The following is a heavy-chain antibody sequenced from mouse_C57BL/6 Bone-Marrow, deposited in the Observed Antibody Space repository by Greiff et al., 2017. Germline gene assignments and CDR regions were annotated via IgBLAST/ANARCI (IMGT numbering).Heavy chain of an antibody. CDR2: IYPRSGNT. V-gene: IGHV1-81*01. D-gene: IGHD2-1*01. CDR1: GYTFTSYG. CDR3: ARRGDLLWYPWFAY. J-gene: IGHJ3*01. Sequence: QVQLQQSGAELARPGASVKLSCKASGYTFTSYGISWVKQRTGQGLEWIGEIYPRSGNTYYNEKFKGKATLTADKSSSPAYMELRSLTSEDSAVYFCARRGDLLWYPWFAYWGQGTLVTVSA.